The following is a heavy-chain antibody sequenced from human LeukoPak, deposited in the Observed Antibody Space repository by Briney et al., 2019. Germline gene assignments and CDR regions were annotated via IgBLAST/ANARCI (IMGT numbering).Heavy chain of an antibody. CDR3: ARDPVYYDSSGYPSYFDY. D-gene: IGHD3-22*01. J-gene: IGHJ4*02. CDR2: ISYDGSNK. CDR1: GFTFSSYA. V-gene: IGHV3-30-3*01. Sequence: GGSLRLSCAASGFTFSSYAMHWVRQAPGKGLEWVAVISYDGSNKYYADSVKGRFTISRDNSKNTLYLQMNSLRAEDTAVYYCARDPVYYDSSGYPSYFDYWGQGTLVTVSS.